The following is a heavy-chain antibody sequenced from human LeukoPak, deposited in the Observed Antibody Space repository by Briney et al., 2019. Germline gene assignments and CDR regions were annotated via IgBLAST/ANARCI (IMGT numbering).Heavy chain of an antibody. CDR2: IYRSGST. D-gene: IGHD5-12*01. CDR1: GGSISSGGYS. V-gene: IGHV4-30-2*01. Sequence: SQTLSLTCAVSGGSISSGGYSWSWIRQPPGKGLEWIGYIYRSGSTYYNPSLKSRVTISVDRSKNQFSLKLSSVTAADTAVYYCARDQGGYSGYDSYYFDYWGQGTLVTVSS. J-gene: IGHJ4*02. CDR3: ARDQGGYSGYDSYYFDY.